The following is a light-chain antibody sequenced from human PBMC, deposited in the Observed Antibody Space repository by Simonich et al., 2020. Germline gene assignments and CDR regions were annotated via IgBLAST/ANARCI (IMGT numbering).Light chain of an antibody. CDR1: SSNIGAGYD. V-gene: IGLV1-40*01. Sequence: QSVLTQPPSVSGAPGQRVTISCPWSSSNIGAGYDVHWYQQLPGTAPKLLIYGNSNRPSGVPDRFSGSKSGTSASLAITGLQADDEADYYCQSYDSSLSGSVVFGGGTKLTVL. CDR3: QSYDSSLSGSVV. J-gene: IGLJ2*01. CDR2: GNS.